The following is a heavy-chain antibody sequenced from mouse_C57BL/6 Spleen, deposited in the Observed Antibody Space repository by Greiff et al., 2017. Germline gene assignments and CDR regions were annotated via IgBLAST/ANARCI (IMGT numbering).Heavy chain of an antibody. CDR2: IDPSDSYT. CDR1: GYTFTSYW. J-gene: IGHJ4*01. D-gene: IGHD2-1*01. Sequence: VQLQQPGAELVRPGTSVKLSCKASGYTFTSYWMHWVKQRPGQGLEWIGVIDPSDSYTNYNQKFKGKATLTVATSSSTAYMQLSSLTSEDSAVYYCARNYGNRYYYAMDYWGQGTSVTVSS. V-gene: IGHV1-59*01. CDR3: ARNYGNRYYYAMDY.